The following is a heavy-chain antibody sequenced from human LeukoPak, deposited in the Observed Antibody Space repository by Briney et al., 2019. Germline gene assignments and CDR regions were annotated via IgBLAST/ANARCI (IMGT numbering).Heavy chain of an antibody. D-gene: IGHD2-21*02. J-gene: IGHJ6*03. V-gene: IGHV4-39*06. Sequence: PSETLSLSCTVSDGSIYGTPYYWGWFRQPPGKGPEWIGNIRYSGAVYYNPSLKSRATISVDTSKNQFPLRLSSVTAADTAIYFCARVTEYGNSRNKYYMDVWGKGTTVTVSS. CDR2: IRYSGAV. CDR3: ARVTEYGNSRNKYYMDV. CDR1: DGSIYGTPYY.